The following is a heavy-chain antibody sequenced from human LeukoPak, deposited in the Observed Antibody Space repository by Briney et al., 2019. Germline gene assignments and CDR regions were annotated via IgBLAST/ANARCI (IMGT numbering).Heavy chain of an antibody. CDR2: IKEDGSEK. J-gene: IGHJ4*01. CDR3: ARLTLSANDWCYDY. D-gene: IGHD5-12*01. V-gene: IGHV3-7*01. CDR1: GFTFSTYW. Sequence: GGSLRLSCAASGFTFSTYWMRWVRQAPGKGLEWVASIKEDGSEKYYVDSVKGRFTISRDNAKNSLYLQMNSLRAEDTAVYYCARLTLSANDWCYDYWGHGTLVTVSS.